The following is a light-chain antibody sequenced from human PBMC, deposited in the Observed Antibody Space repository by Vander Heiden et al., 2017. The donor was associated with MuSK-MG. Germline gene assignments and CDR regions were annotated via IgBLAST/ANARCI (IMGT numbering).Light chain of an antibody. CDR2: HDD. J-gene: IGLJ1*01. V-gene: IGLV3-1*01. CDR1: KLGDKY. CDR3: QAWDSGAYF. Sequence: SYEVTQPPSVSVSPGQTVTITCSGEKLGDKYTSWYQQKAGQSPVLVIYHDDKRPSGIPERFSASNSGTTATLTISGTQAVDEAYYYCQAWDSGAYFFGPGTTVSVL.